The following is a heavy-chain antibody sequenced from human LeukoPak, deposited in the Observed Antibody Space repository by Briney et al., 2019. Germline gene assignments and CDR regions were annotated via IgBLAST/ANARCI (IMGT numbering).Heavy chain of an antibody. Sequence: GGSLRLSCAASGFTFSSYAMSWVRQAPGKGLEWVSAISGSGCSTYYADSVKGRFTISRDNSKNTLYLQMNSLRAEDTAVYYCAKRVRADPKFYYFDYWGQGTLVTVSS. V-gene: IGHV3-23*01. CDR1: GFTFSSYA. J-gene: IGHJ4*02. CDR3: AKRVRADPKFYYFDY. D-gene: IGHD6-19*01. CDR2: ISGSGCST.